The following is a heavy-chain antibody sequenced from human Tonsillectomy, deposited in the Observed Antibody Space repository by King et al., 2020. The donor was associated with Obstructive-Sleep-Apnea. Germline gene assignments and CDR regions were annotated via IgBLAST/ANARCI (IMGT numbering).Heavy chain of an antibody. CDR2: IYYNGST. Sequence: VQLQESGPGLVKPSETLSLTCTVSGDSISTYYCSWSRQPPGKGLEWIGYIYYNGSTSYNASLKSRVTISVDTSKNQISLKLRSVTAADTAVYYCARDLGYSYGIDYWGQGTLVTVSS. CDR1: GDSISTYY. D-gene: IGHD5-18*01. CDR3: ARDLGYSYGIDY. V-gene: IGHV4-59*01. J-gene: IGHJ4*02.